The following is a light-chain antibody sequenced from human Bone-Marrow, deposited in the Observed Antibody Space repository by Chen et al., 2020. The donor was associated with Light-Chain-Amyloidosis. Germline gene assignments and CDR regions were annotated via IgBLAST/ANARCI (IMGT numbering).Light chain of an antibody. Sequence: QSALTQPASVSGSPGQSITISCTGTSSDVGSYKLVSWYQQHPGKAPKLMIYEVNKRPSGVSNRFSGSKSGNTASLTISGLQAEDEADYYYCSLARSGTWVFGGGTKLTVL. V-gene: IGLV2-23*02. CDR2: EVN. J-gene: IGLJ3*02. CDR3: CSLARSGTWV. CDR1: SSDVGSYKL.